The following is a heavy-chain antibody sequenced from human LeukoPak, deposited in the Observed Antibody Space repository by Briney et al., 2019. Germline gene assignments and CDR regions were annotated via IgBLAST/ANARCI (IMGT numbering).Heavy chain of an antibody. J-gene: IGHJ4*02. CDR1: GGSISSGGYY. Sequence: SETLSLTCTVSGGSISSGGYYWSWLRQHPGKGLEWIGYIYYSGSTYYNPSLKSRVTISVDTSKNQFSLKLSSVTAADTAVYYCARAEPYCSSTSCYTYFDYWGQGTLVTVSS. V-gene: IGHV4-31*03. CDR2: IYYSGST. CDR3: ARAEPYCSSTSCYTYFDY. D-gene: IGHD2-2*02.